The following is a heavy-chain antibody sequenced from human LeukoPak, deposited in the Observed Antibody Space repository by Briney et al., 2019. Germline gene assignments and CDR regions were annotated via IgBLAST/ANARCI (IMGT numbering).Heavy chain of an antibody. D-gene: IGHD2-15*01. CDR3: ARANRAVAGDYYYWYMDV. V-gene: IGHV1-2*02. Sequence: GASVKVSCKASGYTFTDYYMHWVQQAPGQGLEWMGWVNSNSGATDYAQKFQGRVTMTRDTSISTAYMDLSRLRSDDTAVYYCARANRAVAGDYYYWYMDVWGKGTTVTVSS. J-gene: IGHJ6*03. CDR1: GYTFTDYY. CDR2: VNSNSGAT.